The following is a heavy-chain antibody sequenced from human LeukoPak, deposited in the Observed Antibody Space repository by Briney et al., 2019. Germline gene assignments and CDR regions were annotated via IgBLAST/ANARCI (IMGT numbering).Heavy chain of an antibody. CDR2: ISGSGGST. D-gene: IGHD3-3*01. V-gene: IGHV3-23*01. Sequence: PGGSLRLSCAASGFTFSSYAMSWVRQAPGKGLEWVSAISGSGGSTYYADSVKGRFTISRDNSKNTLYLQMNSLRAEDTAVYYCAKDVEYYDFWSGHAFDIWGQGTMVTVSS. CDR1: GFTFSSYA. J-gene: IGHJ3*02. CDR3: AKDVEYYDFWSGHAFDI.